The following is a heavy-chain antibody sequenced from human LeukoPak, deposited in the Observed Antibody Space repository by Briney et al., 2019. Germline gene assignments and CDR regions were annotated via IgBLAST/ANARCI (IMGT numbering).Heavy chain of an antibody. CDR3: AKDLETRKEGWLRYPDY. V-gene: IGHV3-30*18. D-gene: IGHD3-16*01. Sequence: GGSLRLSCAASGFTFSLYGMHWVRQAPGKGLEWVAVTSYDGSNQYYADSVKGRFTISRDNSMNTLSPQMDSLRAEDTAVYYCAKDLETRKEGWLRYPDYWGQGTLVTVSS. J-gene: IGHJ4*02. CDR1: GFTFSLYG. CDR2: TSYDGSNQ.